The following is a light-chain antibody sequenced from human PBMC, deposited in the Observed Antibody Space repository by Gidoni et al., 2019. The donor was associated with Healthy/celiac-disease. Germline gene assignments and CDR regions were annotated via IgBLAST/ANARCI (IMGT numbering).Light chain of an antibody. CDR2: WAS. J-gene: IGKJ4*01. CDR3: QQYYSTPLT. CDR1: QCVLYSSNNKNY. V-gene: IGKV4-1*01. Sequence: DIVMTQSPDSLAVSLGERATINCKSSQCVLYSSNNKNYLAWYQQKPGQPPKLLIYWASTRESGVPDRFSGSGSGTDFTITISSLQAEDVAVYYCQQYYSTPLTFGGGTKVEIK.